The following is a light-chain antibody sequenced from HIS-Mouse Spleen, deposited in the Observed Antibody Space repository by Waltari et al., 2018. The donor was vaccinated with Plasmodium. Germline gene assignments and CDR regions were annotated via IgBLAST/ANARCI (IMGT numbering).Light chain of an antibody. CDR1: KLGYKY. J-gene: IGLJ2*01. CDR2: QDI. Sequence: SYELTQPPSVSVSPGQTASITCSGDKLGYKYACWYQQKPGQSPVLVIYQDIKRPSGIPERFSGSNSGNTATLTISGTQAMDEADYYCQAWDSSTVVFGGGTKLTVL. CDR3: QAWDSSTVV. V-gene: IGLV3-1*01.